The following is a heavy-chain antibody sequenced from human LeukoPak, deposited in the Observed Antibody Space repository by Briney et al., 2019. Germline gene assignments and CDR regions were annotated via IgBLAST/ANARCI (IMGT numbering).Heavy chain of an antibody. J-gene: IGHJ6*03. CDR1: PGSMDSGLYY. CDR3: ARETKDIYSPSWGLYDTYYYIDA. CDR2: ISNSGGT. D-gene: IGHD5/OR15-5a*01. Sequence: SQTLSLTCAVSPGSMDSGLYYWTWIRQPAGKGLEWIGRISNSGGTAYNPSLRSRVTITVDTSNNHLSLKLTSVTAADTAVYYCARETKDIYSPSWGLYDTYYYIDAWGKGTTVTVSS. V-gene: IGHV4-61*02.